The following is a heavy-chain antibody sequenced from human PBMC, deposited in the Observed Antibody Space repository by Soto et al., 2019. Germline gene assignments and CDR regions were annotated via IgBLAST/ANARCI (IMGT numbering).Heavy chain of an antibody. J-gene: IGHJ4*02. Sequence: EVHLLESGGGVVQPGGSLRLSCVASGFNFKKLAMAWVRQAAGEGLKWVSGISCCGGSASYADSVKGRFSIARDDSKNTVSLQLNCLRVEDTAQYYCAKADGQQWLIPHLDNWGQGTLVTVS. D-gene: IGHD6-19*01. CDR1: GFNFKKLA. CDR3: AKADGQQWLIPHLDN. CDR2: ISCCGGSA. V-gene: IGHV3-23*01.